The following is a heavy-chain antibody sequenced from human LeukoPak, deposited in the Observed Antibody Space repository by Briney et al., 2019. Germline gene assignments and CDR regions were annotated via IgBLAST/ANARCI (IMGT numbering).Heavy chain of an antibody. CDR1: GYTFTSYG. CDR3: ARARYRYCSGGSCYSHDY. D-gene: IGHD2-15*01. J-gene: IGHJ4*02. V-gene: IGHV1-18*01. Sequence: ASVKVSCKASGYTFTSYGTSWVRQAPGQGLEWMGWISAYNGNTNYAQKLQGRVTMTTDTSTSTAYMELRSLRSDDTAVYYCARARYRYCSGGSCYSHDYWGQGTLVTVSP. CDR2: ISAYNGNT.